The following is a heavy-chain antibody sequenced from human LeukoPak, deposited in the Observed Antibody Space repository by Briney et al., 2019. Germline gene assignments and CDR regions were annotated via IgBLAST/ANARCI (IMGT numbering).Heavy chain of an antibody. CDR3: ARDRDFYYYDSSGPPDY. Sequence: PGGSLRLSCAASGFTFSSYGMRWGRQAPGKGVEGGAVIWYDGSNKYYADSVKGRFTISRDNSKNTLYLQMNSLRAEDTAVYYCARDRDFYYYDSSGPPDYWGQGTLVTVSS. V-gene: IGHV3-33*01. CDR1: GFTFSSYG. CDR2: IWYDGSNK. D-gene: IGHD3-22*01. J-gene: IGHJ4*02.